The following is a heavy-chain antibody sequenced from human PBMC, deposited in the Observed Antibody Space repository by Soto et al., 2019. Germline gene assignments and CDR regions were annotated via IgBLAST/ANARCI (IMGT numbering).Heavy chain of an antibody. CDR2: ISYDGGSI. Sequence: QVQLVESGGGVVQPGRSLRLSCAASGFTFSDYGMHWVRQSPGKGPEWVALISYDGGSIYYADSAKGRFTISRDNSKNTLYLQMSSLRADDTALYYCAKDLVVFLEWLPRGDYFDSWGQGTLVTVSS. J-gene: IGHJ4*02. CDR1: GFTFSDYG. V-gene: IGHV3-30*18. CDR3: AKDLVVFLEWLPRGDYFDS. D-gene: IGHD3-3*01.